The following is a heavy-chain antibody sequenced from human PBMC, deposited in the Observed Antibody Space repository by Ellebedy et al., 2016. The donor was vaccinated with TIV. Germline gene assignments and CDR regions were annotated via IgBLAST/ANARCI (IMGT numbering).Heavy chain of an antibody. V-gene: IGHV1-18*01. Sequence: ASVKVSCXASGYTFTSYGISWVRQAPGQGLEWMGWISAYNGNTNYAQKLQGRVTMTTDTSTSTAYMELRSLRSDDTAVYYCARVRAREQQLVRFDPWGQGTLVTVSS. D-gene: IGHD6-13*01. CDR1: GYTFTSYG. CDR3: ARVRAREQQLVRFDP. J-gene: IGHJ5*02. CDR2: ISAYNGNT.